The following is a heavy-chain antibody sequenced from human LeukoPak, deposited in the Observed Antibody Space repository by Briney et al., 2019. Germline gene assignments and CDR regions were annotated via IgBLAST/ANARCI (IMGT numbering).Heavy chain of an antibody. V-gene: IGHV4-39*07. J-gene: IGHJ4*02. CDR3: ARGVARSSKFHFSYYFDY. CDR2: IYHSGST. CDR1: GGSISSSSYY. Sequence: PSETLSLTCTVSGGSISSSSYYWGWIRQPPGKGLEWIGSIYHSGSTYYNPSLKSRVTISVDTSKNQFSLKLSSGTAADTAVYYCARGVARSSKFHFSYYFDYWGQGTLVTVSS. D-gene: IGHD6-6*01.